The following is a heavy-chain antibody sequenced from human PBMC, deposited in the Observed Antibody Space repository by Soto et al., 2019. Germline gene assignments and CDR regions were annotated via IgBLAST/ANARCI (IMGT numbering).Heavy chain of an antibody. Sequence: SQTLSLTCAISGDSVSSNSVTWNWIRQSPSRGLEWLGRAYYRSKWYNDYVVSVKSRITINPDTSKNQFSLQLNSVTPEDTAVYYCARGQRSLEFGYWGQGTLVTVSS. V-gene: IGHV6-1*01. CDR2: AYYRSKWYN. CDR1: GDSVSSNSVT. J-gene: IGHJ4*02. CDR3: ARGQRSLEFGY.